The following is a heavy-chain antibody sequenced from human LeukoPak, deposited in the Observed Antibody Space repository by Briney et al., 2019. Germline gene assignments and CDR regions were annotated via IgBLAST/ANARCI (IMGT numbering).Heavy chain of an antibody. D-gene: IGHD2-2*01. Sequence: QPGGTLRLSCAASGFTFSSYEMNWVRQAPGKGLEWVSYISSSGSTIYYADSVKGRFTISRDNAKHSLYLQMNSLRAEDTAVYYCARADCSSTSCFPNYYYYGMDVWGKGTTVTVSS. CDR1: GFTFSSYE. CDR2: ISSSGSTI. J-gene: IGHJ6*04. V-gene: IGHV3-48*03. CDR3: ARADCSSTSCFPNYYYYGMDV.